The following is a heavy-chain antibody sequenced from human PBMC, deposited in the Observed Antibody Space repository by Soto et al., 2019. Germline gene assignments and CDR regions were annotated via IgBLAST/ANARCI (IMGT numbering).Heavy chain of an antibody. D-gene: IGHD6-6*01. CDR3: AIEYSSSPPYYPIGY. CDR2: IIPIFGTA. CDR1: GGTFSSYS. Sequence: SVKVSCKASGGTFSSYSISWVRQAPGQGLERMGGIIPIFGTANYAQKFQGRVTITADESTSTAYMELCSLRSEDTAVYYCAIEYSSSPPYYPIGYWGQGTLVTVSS. J-gene: IGHJ4*02. V-gene: IGHV1-69*13.